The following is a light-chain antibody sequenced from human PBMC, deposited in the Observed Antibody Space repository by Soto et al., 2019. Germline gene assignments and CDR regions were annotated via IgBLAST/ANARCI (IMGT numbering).Light chain of an antibody. Sequence: QSVRGHPGSVCWSLGHSITMACTGTSTDVGGYNFVSWYQQHPDKAPKLLIYEVTNRPSGVSNRFSGSKSGNTASLTISGLQAEEQADHYCSSYTSTGTPVFGTGTKVTVL. CDR3: SSYTSTGTPV. CDR1: STDVGGYNF. J-gene: IGLJ1*01. V-gene: IGLV2-14*01. CDR2: EVT.